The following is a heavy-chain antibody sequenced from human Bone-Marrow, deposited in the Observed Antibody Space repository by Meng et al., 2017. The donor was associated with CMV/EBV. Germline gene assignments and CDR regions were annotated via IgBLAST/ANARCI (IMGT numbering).Heavy chain of an antibody. D-gene: IGHD3-10*01. V-gene: IGHV4-39*07. J-gene: IGHJ5*02. CDR1: GGSISSSSCY. CDR2: IYYSRST. Sequence: TCTGSGGSISSSSCYWGWIRQPPGKGLEWIGSIYYSRSTYYNPSLKSRVTISVDTSKNQFSLKLSSVTAADTAVYYCARSTSDWFDPWGQGTLVTVSS. CDR3: ARSTSDWFDP.